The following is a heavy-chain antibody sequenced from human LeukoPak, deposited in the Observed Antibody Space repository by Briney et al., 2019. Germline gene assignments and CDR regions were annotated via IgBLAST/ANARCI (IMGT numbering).Heavy chain of an antibody. J-gene: IGHJ6*02. CDR3: AKHSGWYDEHYYYGMDV. CDR2: IYSGGSP. V-gene: IGHV3-53*01. D-gene: IGHD6-19*01. Sequence: GGSLRLSCAASGFTVSSNYMSWVRQAPGKGLEWVSVIYSGGSPYYADSVKGRFTISRDKSKNTLYLQMNSLRAEDTAVYYCAKHSGWYDEHYYYGMDVWGQGTTVTVSS. CDR1: GFTVSSNY.